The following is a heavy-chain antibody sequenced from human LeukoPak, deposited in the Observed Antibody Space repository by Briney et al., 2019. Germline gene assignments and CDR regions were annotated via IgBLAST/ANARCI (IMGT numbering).Heavy chain of an antibody. J-gene: IGHJ4*02. CDR1: GFTFSSYS. D-gene: IGHD3-22*01. CDR2: ISSSSSSI. Sequence: GGSLRLSCAASGFTFSSYSMNWVRQAPGKGLEWVSYISSSSSSIYYADSVKGRFTISRDNAKNSLYLQMNSLRAEDTAVYYCAKDKRYFYGNLDYWGQGTLVTVSS. CDR3: AKDKRYFYGNLDY. V-gene: IGHV3-48*04.